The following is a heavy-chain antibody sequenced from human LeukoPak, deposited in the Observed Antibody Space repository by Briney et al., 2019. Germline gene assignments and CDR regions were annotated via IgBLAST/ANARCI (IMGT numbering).Heavy chain of an antibody. D-gene: IGHD5-18*01. CDR3: ARGRRYSYGQGFRY. J-gene: IGHJ4*02. CDR2: MNPNSGNT. V-gene: IGHV1-8*03. CDR1: GYTFTSYD. Sequence: ASVKVSCKASGYTFTSYDINWVRQATGQGLEWMGWMNPNSGNTGYAQKFQGRVTITRNTSISTAYMELSSLRSEDTAVYYCARGRRYSYGQGFRYWGQGTLVTVSS.